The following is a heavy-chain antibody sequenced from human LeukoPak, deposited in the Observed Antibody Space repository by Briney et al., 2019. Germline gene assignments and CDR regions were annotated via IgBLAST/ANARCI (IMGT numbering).Heavy chain of an antibody. J-gene: IGHJ6*03. CDR3: TTGLKSNYYYYMDV. Sequence: GGSLRLSCAASGFTFSNAWMSWVRQAPGKGLEWVGRIKSKTDGGTTDYAAPVKGRFTISRDDSKNTLYLQMNSLKTEDTAVYYCTTGLKSNYYYYMDVWGKGTTVTVSS. CDR1: GFTFSNAW. CDR2: IKSKTDGGTT. V-gene: IGHV3-15*01.